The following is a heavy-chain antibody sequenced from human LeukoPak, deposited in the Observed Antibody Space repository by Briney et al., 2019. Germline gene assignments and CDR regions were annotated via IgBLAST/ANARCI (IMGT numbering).Heavy chain of an antibody. V-gene: IGHV1-2*02. Sequence: ASVKVSCKAFVYTFSDYYMHWVRQVPGQGLEWMGWINPNSGGTKYAQKFQGRVTMTRDTSISTAYMELSRLRSDDTAVYYCASVSIAVADFDYWGQGTLVTVSS. CDR3: ASVSIAVADFDY. CDR2: INPNSGGT. CDR1: VYTFSDYY. D-gene: IGHD6-19*01. J-gene: IGHJ4*02.